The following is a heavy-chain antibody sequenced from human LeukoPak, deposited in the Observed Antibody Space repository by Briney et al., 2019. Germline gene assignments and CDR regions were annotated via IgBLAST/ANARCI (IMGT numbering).Heavy chain of an antibody. Sequence: GGSLRLSCVFSGFTFSSYAMSWVRQAPGKGLEWVSSLSGSGGSTYYADSVKGRFTISRDNSTNTLYLQMNSLRVEDTAVYYCAKDPHTGYSFAYWGQGTLVTVSS. J-gene: IGHJ4*02. CDR2: LSGSGGST. CDR3: AKDPHTGYSFAY. V-gene: IGHV3-23*01. D-gene: IGHD5-18*01. CDR1: GFTFSSYA.